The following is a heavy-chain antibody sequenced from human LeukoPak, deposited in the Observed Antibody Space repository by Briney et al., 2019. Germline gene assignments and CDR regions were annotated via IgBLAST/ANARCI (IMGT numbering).Heavy chain of an antibody. CDR2: VKQDGSEK. D-gene: IGHD2-15*01. J-gene: IGHJ4*02. CDR3: VRDYCSGVTCYDGY. V-gene: IGHV3-7*04. CDR1: GFTFRNYW. Sequence: GPLRLSCAASGFTFRNYWMSWVRQAPGKGLEWLANVKQDGSEKYYVDSVKGRFTISRDNVKNSVYLQMNSLRAEDTAVYYCVRDYCSGVTCYDGYWGQGTLVTVSS.